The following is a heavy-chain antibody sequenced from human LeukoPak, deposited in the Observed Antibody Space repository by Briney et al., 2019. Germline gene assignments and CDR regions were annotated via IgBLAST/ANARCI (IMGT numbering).Heavy chain of an antibody. CDR1: GGSIRSYY. CDR3: ARQTYYDFWSGYYYYFDY. J-gene: IGHJ4*02. D-gene: IGHD3-3*01. Sequence: SETLSLTCTVSGGSIRSYYWSWIRQPPGKGLEWIGYIYYSGSTNYNPSLKSRVTISVDTSKNQFSLKLGSVTAADTAVYYCARQTYYDFWSGYYYYFDYWGQGTLVTVSS. CDR2: IYYSGST. V-gene: IGHV4-59*08.